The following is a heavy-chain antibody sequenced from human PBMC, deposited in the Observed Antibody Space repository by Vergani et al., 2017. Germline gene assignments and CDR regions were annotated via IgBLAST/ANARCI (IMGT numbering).Heavy chain of an antibody. CDR3: ARGNXGVNCPKYNWLAP. CDR1: GGSISDFY. V-gene: IGHV4-4*07. Sequence: QVHLQESGPGVVKPSDTLCLTCTVSGGSISDFYWTWIRQPAGRGLEWIGRIYPNGNGNYNESLRSRLTMSIDTSRSQFSLSLSSVTAADTAVYYCARGNXGVNCPKYNWLAPWGRGILVTVSS. D-gene: IGHD2-21*01. J-gene: IGHJ5*02. CDR2: IYPNGNG.